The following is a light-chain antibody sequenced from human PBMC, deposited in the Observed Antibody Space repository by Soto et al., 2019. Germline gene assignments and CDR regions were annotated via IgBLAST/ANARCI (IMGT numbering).Light chain of an antibody. V-gene: IGKV1-39*01. Sequence: DIQMTQSPSSLSASVGDRVTISCRASQNIDNYLNWYQQKPGKAPKLLIYATSSLQSGVPSRFTGSGSGTDFTLSISSLQPEDFATYYCQQGYSTRWTFXQGTKV. CDR2: ATS. CDR1: QNIDNY. CDR3: QQGYSTRWT. J-gene: IGKJ1*01.